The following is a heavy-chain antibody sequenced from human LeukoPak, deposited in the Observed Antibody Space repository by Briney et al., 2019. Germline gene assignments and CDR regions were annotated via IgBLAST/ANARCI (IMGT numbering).Heavy chain of an antibody. J-gene: IGHJ4*02. D-gene: IGHD2-15*01. CDR1: GFNFTGYW. CDR3: VRSRSLSQRLFDY. CDR2: VKEDGSEK. V-gene: IGHV3-7*01. Sequence: GGSLRLSCAVSGFNFTGYWMSWVRQAPGKGPEWVAKVKEDGSEKDYVDSVKGRFTISRDNAKNSLYLQMDSLRAEDTAVYYCVRSRSLSQRLFDYWGQGTLVSVSS.